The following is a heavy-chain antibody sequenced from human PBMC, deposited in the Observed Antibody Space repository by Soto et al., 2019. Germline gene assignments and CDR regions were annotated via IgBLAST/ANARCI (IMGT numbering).Heavy chain of an antibody. CDR2: INSDGSST. Sequence: EVQLVESGGGLVQPGGSLRLSCAASGFTFSSYWMHWVRQAPGKGLVWVSRINSDGSSTSYADSVKGRFTISRDNAKNTLYLQMNSLRAEDTAVYYCARDSVGSSWPPPFDYWDQGTLVTVSS. CDR3: ARDSVGSSWPPPFDY. CDR1: GFTFSSYW. V-gene: IGHV3-74*01. J-gene: IGHJ4*02. D-gene: IGHD6-13*01.